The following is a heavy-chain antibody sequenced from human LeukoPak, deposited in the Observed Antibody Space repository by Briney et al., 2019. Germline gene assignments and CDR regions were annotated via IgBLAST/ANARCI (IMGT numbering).Heavy chain of an antibody. D-gene: IGHD1-26*01. V-gene: IGHV3-20*04. CDR2: INWSGVNT. CDR3: ARPRPHDYYSGL. CDR1: GFTFSRYG. J-gene: IGHJ4*01. Sequence: GGSLRLSCAASGFTFSRYGIHWVRQAPGKGLEWVSGINWSGVNTGYADSVKDRFTISRDNAKSSLYLQMNNLRVEDTALYYCARPRPHDYYSGLGGQGTLVTVSS.